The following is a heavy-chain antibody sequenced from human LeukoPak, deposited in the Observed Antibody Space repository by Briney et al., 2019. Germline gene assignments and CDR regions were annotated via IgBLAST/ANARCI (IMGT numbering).Heavy chain of an antibody. J-gene: IGHJ4*02. Sequence: GASVKVSCKASGGTFSSYAISWVRQAPGQGLEWMGGIIPIFGTANYAQKFQGRVTITTDESTSTAYMELSSLRSEDTAVYYCAGDRCSSTSCSTGYFDYWGQGTLVTVSS. CDR1: GGTFSSYA. D-gene: IGHD2-2*01. V-gene: IGHV1-69*05. CDR2: IIPIFGTA. CDR3: AGDRCSSTSCSTGYFDY.